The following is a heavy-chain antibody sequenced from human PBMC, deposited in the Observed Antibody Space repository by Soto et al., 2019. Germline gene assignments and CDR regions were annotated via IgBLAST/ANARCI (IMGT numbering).Heavy chain of an antibody. J-gene: IGHJ6*02. Sequence: QITLKESGPTLVKPTQTLTLTCTFSGLSLRTTGVGVGWVRQPPGKALEWLALLYWDDDKRYSPSLKSRLTITKDTSEKQVVPTMTNMDTVDTATYYCVQSRCGGDCLQIYSSHSYYGLEVWGQGTTVTVSS. D-gene: IGHD2-21*02. CDR2: LYWDDDK. CDR1: GLSLRTTGVG. V-gene: IGHV2-5*02. CDR3: VQSRCGGDCLQIYSSHSYYGLEV.